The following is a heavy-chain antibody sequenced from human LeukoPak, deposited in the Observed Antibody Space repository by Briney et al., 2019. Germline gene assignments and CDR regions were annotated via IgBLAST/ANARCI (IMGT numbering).Heavy chain of an antibody. J-gene: IGHJ6*03. D-gene: IGHD2-2*01. V-gene: IGHV3-30*02. Sequence: GGSLRLSCAASGFIFSNYAMQWVRQAPGMGLEWVAFIRYDGGNTYYADSVKGRFTISRDNSKNTMYLLMNSLNAEDTAVYYCAKDEVVPGYYYTDVWGRGTTVTISS. CDR3: AKDEVVPGYYYTDV. CDR1: GFIFSNYA. CDR2: IRYDGGNT.